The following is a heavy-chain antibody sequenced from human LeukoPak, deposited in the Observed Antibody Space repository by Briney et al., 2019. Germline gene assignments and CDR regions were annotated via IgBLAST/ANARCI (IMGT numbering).Heavy chain of an antibody. CDR1: GGSISSSSYY. CDR3: ARLTPGSQQLFDY. J-gene: IGHJ4*02. Sequence: SETLSLTCTVSGGSISSSSYYWGWIRQPPGKGLEWIGSIYYSGSTYYNLSLKSRVTISVDTSKNQFSLKLSSVTAADTAVYYCARLTPGSQQLFDYWGQGTLVTVSS. V-gene: IGHV4-39*01. D-gene: IGHD6-13*01. CDR2: IYYSGST.